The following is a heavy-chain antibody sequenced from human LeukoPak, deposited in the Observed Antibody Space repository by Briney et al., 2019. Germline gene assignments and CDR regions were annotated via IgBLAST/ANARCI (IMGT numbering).Heavy chain of an antibody. Sequence: GGSLRLSCGASGFTFSSYSIKWVRQAPGKGREWVSYISSNSSTIYYAHCVKGRFTISRDNAKNSLYMQMHSLRAEDAALYYCANDLVGFGELLGGFAYWGQGTLVSVCS. J-gene: IGHJ4*02. CDR2: ISSNSSTI. V-gene: IGHV3-48*01. D-gene: IGHD3-10*01. CDR1: GFTFSSYS. CDR3: ANDLVGFGELLGGFAY.